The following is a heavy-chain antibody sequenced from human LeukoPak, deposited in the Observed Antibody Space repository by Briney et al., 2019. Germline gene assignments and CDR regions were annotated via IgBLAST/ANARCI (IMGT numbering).Heavy chain of an antibody. V-gene: IGHV4-34*01. CDR3: ATWKLGQQSFDY. J-gene: IGHJ4*02. D-gene: IGHD1-1*01. CDR2: INHSGST. CDR1: GGSFSGYY. Sequence: PSETLSLTCAVYGGSFSGYYWSWIRQPPGKGLEWIGEINHSGSTNYNPSLKSRVTISLDMSKNHFSLDLRSVTAADTAVYYCATWKLGQQSFDYWGQGTLVTVSS.